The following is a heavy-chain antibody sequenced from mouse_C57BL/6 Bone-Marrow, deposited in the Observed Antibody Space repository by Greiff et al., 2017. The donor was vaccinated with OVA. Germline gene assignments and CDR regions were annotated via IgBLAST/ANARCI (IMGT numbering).Heavy chain of an antibody. V-gene: IGHV1-82*01. CDR2: IYPGDGDT. J-gene: IGHJ4*01. CDR1: GYAFSSSW. CDR3: ARRTGTSMDY. Sequence: VKLVESGPELVKPGASVKISCKASGYAFSSSWMNWVKQRPGKGLEWIGRIYPGDGDTNYNGKFKGKATLTADKSSSTAYMQLSSLTSEDSAVYFCARRTGTSMDYWGQGTSVTVSS. D-gene: IGHD4-1*01.